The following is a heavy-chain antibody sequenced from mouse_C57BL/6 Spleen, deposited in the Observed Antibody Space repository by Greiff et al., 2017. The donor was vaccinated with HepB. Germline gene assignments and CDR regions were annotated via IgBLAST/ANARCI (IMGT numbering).Heavy chain of an antibody. J-gene: IGHJ3*01. V-gene: IGHV1-80*01. CDR1: GYAFSSYW. D-gene: IGHD1-1*01. CDR2: IYPGDGDT. CDR3: ARLRGFAY. Sequence: QVQLKESGAELVKPGASVKISCKASGYAFSSYWMNWVKQRPGKGLEWIGQIYPGDGDTNYNGRFKGKATLTADKSSSTAYMQLSSLTSEDSAVYFCARLRGFAYWGQGTLVTVSA.